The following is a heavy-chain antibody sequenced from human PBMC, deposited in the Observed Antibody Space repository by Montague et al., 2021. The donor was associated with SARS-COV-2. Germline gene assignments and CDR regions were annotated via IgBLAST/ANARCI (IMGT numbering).Heavy chain of an antibody. D-gene: IGHD4/OR15-4a*01. Sequence: SETLSLTCTVSSDSINSYYWGWIRQPPGKRLEWLGYVSSSGTTNYNPSLNSRIAISVDTPKNQFSLRLDSVTAADTAIYYCATLTQSNGDFWGQGALVTVS. V-gene: IGHV4-4*08. CDR1: SDSINSYY. J-gene: IGHJ4*02. CDR2: VSSSGTT. CDR3: ATLTQSNGDF.